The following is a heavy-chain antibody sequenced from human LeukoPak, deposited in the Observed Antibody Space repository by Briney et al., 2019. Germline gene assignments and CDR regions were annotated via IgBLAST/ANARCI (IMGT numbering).Heavy chain of an antibody. CDR1: GFIFNNYA. J-gene: IGHJ5*02. V-gene: IGHV3-9*01. CDR2: ISWNSGTI. Sequence: GRSLRLSCAGSGFIFNNYAMHWVRQPPGKGLEWVSGISWNSGTIDYADSVRGRFTISRDNAKNTVYLEMNSLSVEDTATYYCIRDFRSADLWGQGTLVTVTS. CDR3: IRDFRSADL.